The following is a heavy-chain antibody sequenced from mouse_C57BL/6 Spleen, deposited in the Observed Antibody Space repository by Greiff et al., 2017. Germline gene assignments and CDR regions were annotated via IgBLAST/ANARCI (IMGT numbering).Heavy chain of an antibody. CDR3: AGADYYFDY. CDR2: INPNNGGT. J-gene: IGHJ2*01. V-gene: IGHV1-22*01. Sequence: EVHLVESGPELVKPGASVKMSCKASGYTFTDYNMHWVKQSHGKSLAWIGYINPNNGGTSYNQKFKGKATLTVNKSSSTAYMELRSLTSEDSAVYYCAGADYYFDYWGQGTTLTVSS. CDR1: GYTFTDYN.